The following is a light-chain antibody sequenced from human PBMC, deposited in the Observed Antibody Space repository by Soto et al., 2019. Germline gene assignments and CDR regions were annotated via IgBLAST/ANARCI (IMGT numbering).Light chain of an antibody. CDR2: EVS. CDR1: SSDVGGYNY. CDR3: SSYTSSNTLV. J-gene: IGLJ2*01. Sequence: QSVLTQPASVSGSPGQSITISCTGTSSDVGGYNYVSWYQQHPGKAPKLMIYEVSDRPSGVSNRFSGSMSGNTASLTISGLQAEDEADYYCSSYTSSNTLVFGEGTKLTVL. V-gene: IGLV2-14*01.